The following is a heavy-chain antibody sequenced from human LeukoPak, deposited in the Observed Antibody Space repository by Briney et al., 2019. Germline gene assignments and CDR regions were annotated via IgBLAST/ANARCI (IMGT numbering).Heavy chain of an antibody. V-gene: IGHV3-64*02. J-gene: IGHJ3*02. CDR1: GFTFSRYG. D-gene: IGHD1-14*01. CDR2: ISSDGGST. CDR3: AREERSLGFRTFDI. Sequence: GGSLRLSCAASGFTFSRYGMHWVRPAPVKGLEYVSGISSDGGSTYYGDSVKGRFTISRDNSKNTVDLQMGSLRPEDMAVYYCAREERSLGFRTFDIWGQGTMVTVSS.